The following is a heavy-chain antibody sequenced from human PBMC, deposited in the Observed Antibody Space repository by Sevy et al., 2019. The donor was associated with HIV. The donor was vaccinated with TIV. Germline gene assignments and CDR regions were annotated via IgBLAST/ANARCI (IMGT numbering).Heavy chain of an antibody. V-gene: IGHV3-48*03. CDR1: GFTFSSYE. D-gene: IGHD6-19*01. CDR3: ARDRKGITVAGTAIDY. Sequence: GGSLRLSCTASGFTFSSYEMNWVRQAPGKGLEWVSYITLRGSTIYYADSVKGRLTISRDKAKNSLYLKINSLRAEDTAVYYCARDRKGITVAGTAIDYWGQGTLVTVSS. J-gene: IGHJ4*02. CDR2: ITLRGSTI.